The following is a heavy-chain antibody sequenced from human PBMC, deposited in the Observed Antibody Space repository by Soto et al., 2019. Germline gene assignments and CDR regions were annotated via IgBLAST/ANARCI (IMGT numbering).Heavy chain of an antibody. CDR1: GGTFSSYA. Sequence: QVQLVQSGAEVKKPGSSGKVSCKASGGTFSSYAISWVRQAPGQGLAWMGGTIPIFCTANYAQKVQGRVTITADESTSTAYMEMSSLRSEDTAVYYCARSPGDYYGMDVWGQGTTVTVSS. CDR3: ARSPGDYYGMDV. D-gene: IGHD3-10*01. V-gene: IGHV1-69*01. CDR2: TIPIFCTA. J-gene: IGHJ6*02.